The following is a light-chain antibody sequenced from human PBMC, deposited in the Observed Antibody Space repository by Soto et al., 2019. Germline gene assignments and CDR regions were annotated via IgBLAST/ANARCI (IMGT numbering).Light chain of an antibody. CDR3: SSCTTSGTLV. CDR1: SSDLDDYNY. Sequence: QSVLTQPASVSGSPGQSITISCTGTSSDLDDYNYVSWYQQHPGKAPQVMIYEVSNRPSGVSNRFSGSKSGNTSFLSISGLQAADDDGYLCSSCTTSGTLVFGGGTKVTVL. J-gene: IGLJ3*02. CDR2: EVS. V-gene: IGLV2-14*01.